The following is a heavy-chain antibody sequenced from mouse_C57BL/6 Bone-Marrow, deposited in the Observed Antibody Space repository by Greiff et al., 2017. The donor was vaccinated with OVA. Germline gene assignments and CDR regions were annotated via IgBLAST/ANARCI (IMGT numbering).Heavy chain of an antibody. J-gene: IGHJ1*03. CDR3: ARWPWYFDV. CDR1: GYAFSSSW. CDR2: IYPGDGDT. V-gene: IGHV1-82*01. Sequence: QVQLQQSGPELVKPGASVKISCKASGYAFSSSWMNWVKQRPGKGLEWIGRIYPGDGDTNYNGKFKGKATLTADKSSSTAYMQLSSRTSEDSAVCFCARWPWYFDVWGTGTTVTVSS.